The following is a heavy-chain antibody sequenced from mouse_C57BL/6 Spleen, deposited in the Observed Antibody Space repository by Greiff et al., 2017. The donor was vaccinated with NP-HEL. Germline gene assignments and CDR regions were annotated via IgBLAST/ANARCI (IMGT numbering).Heavy chain of an antibody. CDR1: GFSLTSYG. CDR3: AGTGSWFAY. CDR2: IWSGGST. V-gene: IGHV2-2*01. J-gene: IGHJ3*01. Sequence: QVQLKESGPGLVQPSQSLSITCTVSGFSLTSYGVHWVRQSPGKGLEWLGVIWSGGSTDYHAAFISRLSISKDNSKSQVFFKMNSLQTDDTAMYYCAGTGSWFAYWGQGTLVTVSA. D-gene: IGHD4-1*01.